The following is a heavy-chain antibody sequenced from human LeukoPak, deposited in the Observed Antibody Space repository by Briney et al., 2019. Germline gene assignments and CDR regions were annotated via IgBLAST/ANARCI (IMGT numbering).Heavy chain of an antibody. D-gene: IGHD4-17*01. CDR3: AKALLRDTLRLLLDY. Sequence: GGSLRLSCAASGFTFNRYAMSWVRQAPGKGLEWVSAISGSGDSTYSADSVKGRFTISRDNSKNTLYLQMNSLRAEDTAIYYCAKALLRDTLRLLLDYWGQGTLVTVSS. V-gene: IGHV3-23*01. CDR2: ISGSGDST. J-gene: IGHJ4*02. CDR1: GFTFNRYA.